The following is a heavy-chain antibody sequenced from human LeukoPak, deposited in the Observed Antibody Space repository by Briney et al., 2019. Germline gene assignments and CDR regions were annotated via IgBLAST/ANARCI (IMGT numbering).Heavy chain of an antibody. D-gene: IGHD6-19*01. J-gene: IGHJ4*02. CDR1: GFSFSSYW. V-gene: IGHV3-74*01. Sequence: PGGSLRLSCAASGFSFSSYWMDWVRQAPGKGLVWVSRISSDGSSTYYADSVEGRFTISRDNAKNTLYLQMNSLRAEDTAVYYCARVRSGCYFDYWGQGTLVTVSS. CDR2: ISSDGSST. CDR3: ARVRSGCYFDY.